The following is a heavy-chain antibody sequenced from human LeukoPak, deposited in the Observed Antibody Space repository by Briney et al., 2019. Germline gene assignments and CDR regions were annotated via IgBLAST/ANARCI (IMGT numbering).Heavy chain of an antibody. CDR1: GYTFTGYY. CDR2: INPNSGGT. D-gene: IGHD5-12*01. CDR3: ARGAVATTAYYYYGMDV. Sequence: GASVKVSCKASGYTFTGYYMHWVRQAPGQGLEWMGWINPNSGGTNYAQKFQGRVTMTRDTSISTAYMELSRLRSDDTAVYYCARGAVATTAYYYYGMDVWGQGNTVTVSS. J-gene: IGHJ6*02. V-gene: IGHV1-2*02.